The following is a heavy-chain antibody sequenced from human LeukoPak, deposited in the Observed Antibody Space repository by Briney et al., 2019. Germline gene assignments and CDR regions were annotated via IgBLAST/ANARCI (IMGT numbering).Heavy chain of an antibody. D-gene: IGHD2-15*01. CDR3: ARAGVVVATIALDI. J-gene: IGHJ3*02. Sequence: GGSLRLSCAASGFTFSSYWMHWIRQAPGKGLVWVSRINSDGSTTTYADSVKGRFTISRDNAKNTLYLQMNSLRVEDTAVYYCARAGVVVATIALDIWGQGTMGTVSS. CDR1: GFTFSSYW. V-gene: IGHV3-74*01. CDR2: INSDGSTT.